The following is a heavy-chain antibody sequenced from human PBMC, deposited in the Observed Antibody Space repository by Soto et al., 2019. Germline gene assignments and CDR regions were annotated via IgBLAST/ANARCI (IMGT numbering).Heavy chain of an antibody. J-gene: IGHJ4*02. CDR2: IYYSGST. D-gene: IGHD4-17*01. CDR3: ARHPLSGDYADY. Sequence: PSENLYITCTASGGSICSDNYYWGGIRQPKGKGLEWIGCIYYSGSTYDNPALKSRVPLSVDTAKNQFCLKLKSVTAAATAVHYCARHPLSGDYADYWGQGRLVSV. V-gene: IGHV4-39*01. CDR1: GGSICSDNYY.